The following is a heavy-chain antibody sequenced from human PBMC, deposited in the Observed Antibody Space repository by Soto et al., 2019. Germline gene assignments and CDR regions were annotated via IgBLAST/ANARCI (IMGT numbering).Heavy chain of an antibody. CDR1: GYTFTSYG. CDR2: ISAYNGNT. CDR3: ARAWQWSYYGMDV. V-gene: IGHV1-18*01. J-gene: IGHJ6*02. Sequence: ASVKVSCKASGYTFTSYGISCVRQAPGQGLEWMGWISAYNGNTNYAQKLQGRVTMTTDTSISTAYMELSSLRSEDTAVYYCARAWQWSYYGMDVWGQGTTVTVSS. D-gene: IGHD6-19*01.